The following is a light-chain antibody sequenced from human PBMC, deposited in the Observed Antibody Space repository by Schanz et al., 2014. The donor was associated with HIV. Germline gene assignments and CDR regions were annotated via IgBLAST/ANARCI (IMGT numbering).Light chain of an antibody. V-gene: IGLV2-11*01. Sequence: QSALTQPRSVSGSPGQSVTISCTGTSSDVGSYNFVSWYQQHPDTAPKLMIYDVNKRPSGVPDRFSGSKSGTSASLAISGLQSEDESDYYCAAWDDSLNGWMFGGGTKLTVL. CDR2: DVN. CDR1: SSDVGSYNF. CDR3: AAWDDSLNGWM. J-gene: IGLJ3*02.